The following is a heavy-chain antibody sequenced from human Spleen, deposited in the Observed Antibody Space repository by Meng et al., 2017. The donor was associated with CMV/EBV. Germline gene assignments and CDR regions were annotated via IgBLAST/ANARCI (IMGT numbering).Heavy chain of an antibody. CDR2: IRSKANSYAT. Sequence: GESLKISCAASGFTFSGSAMHWVRQASGKGLEWVGRIRSKANSYATAYAASVKGRFTISRDDSKNTAYLQMNSLKTEDTAVYYCTRPGPYGDYEGYWGQGTRVTVSS. CDR1: GFTFSGSA. V-gene: IGHV3-73*01. J-gene: IGHJ4*02. D-gene: IGHD4-17*01. CDR3: TRPGPYGDYEGY.